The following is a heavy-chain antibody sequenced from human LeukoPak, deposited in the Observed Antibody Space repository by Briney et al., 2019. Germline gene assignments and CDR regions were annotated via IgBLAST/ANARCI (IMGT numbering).Heavy chain of an antibody. D-gene: IGHD6-13*01. Sequence: SENLFLTGFWIEGYIRSCCLSWLGQPQGKGLEWIGYIYYSGSTNYNPSLKRRVTMSVDTSKNQLSLNLSSVTAADTAVYFCARGSSSWPPLYFDYWGQGALVTVSS. CDR3: ARGSSSWPPLYFDY. CDR2: IYYSGST. CDR1: EGYIRSCC. V-gene: IGHV4-59*12. J-gene: IGHJ4*02.